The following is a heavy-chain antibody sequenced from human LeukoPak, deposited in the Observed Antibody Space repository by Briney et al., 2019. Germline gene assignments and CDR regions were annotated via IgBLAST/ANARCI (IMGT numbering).Heavy chain of an antibody. Sequence: WASVKVSCKASGYTFTGYYMHWVRQAPGQGLEWMGWINPNSGGTNYAQKFQGRVTMTRDTSIRTAYMELSRLRSDDTAVYYCARDRIVDGVATITFDYWGQGALVTVSS. CDR1: GYTFTGYY. CDR3: ARDRIVDGVATITFDY. J-gene: IGHJ4*02. V-gene: IGHV1-2*02. CDR2: INPNSGGT. D-gene: IGHD5-12*01.